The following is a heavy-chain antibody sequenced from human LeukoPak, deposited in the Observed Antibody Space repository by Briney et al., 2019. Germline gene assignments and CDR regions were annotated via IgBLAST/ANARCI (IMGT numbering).Heavy chain of an antibody. V-gene: IGHV4-34*01. CDR3: ARGPLTDLFGVVIIPSDP. CDR1: GGSFSDYY. J-gene: IGHJ5*02. CDR2: INHSGST. D-gene: IGHD3-3*01. Sequence: PSETLSLTCAVYGGSFSDYYWSWIRQPPGMGLEWIGEINHSGSTNYNPSLKSRVTISVDTSKNQFSLKLSSVTAADTAVYYCARGPLTDLFGVVIIPSDPWGQGTLVSVSS.